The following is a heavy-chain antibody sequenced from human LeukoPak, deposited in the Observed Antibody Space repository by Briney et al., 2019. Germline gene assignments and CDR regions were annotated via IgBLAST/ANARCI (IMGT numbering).Heavy chain of an antibody. CDR3: AKDRPYCSSTSCPDY. Sequence: GGSLRLSCAASGFTFSTYAMSWVRQAPGKGLEWVSAISDSGGSTYYADSVKGRFTISRDNSKNTLYPQMNSLRAEDTAVYYCAKDRPYCSSTSCPDYWGQGTLVTVSS. V-gene: IGHV3-23*01. CDR1: GFTFSTYA. D-gene: IGHD2-2*01. CDR2: ISDSGGST. J-gene: IGHJ4*02.